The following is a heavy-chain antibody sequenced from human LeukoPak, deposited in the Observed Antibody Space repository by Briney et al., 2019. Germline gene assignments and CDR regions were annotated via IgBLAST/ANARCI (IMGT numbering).Heavy chain of an antibody. D-gene: IGHD5-18*01. Sequence: SVKVSCKASGGTFSSYAISWVRQAPGQGLEWMGGIIPIFGTANYAQKFQGRVTITADESTSTAYMELSSLRSEDTAVYYCARGKTRTAMVIGYWGQGTLVTVSS. CDR3: ARGKTRTAMVIGY. CDR2: IIPIFGTA. V-gene: IGHV1-69*01. CDR1: GGTFSSYA. J-gene: IGHJ4*02.